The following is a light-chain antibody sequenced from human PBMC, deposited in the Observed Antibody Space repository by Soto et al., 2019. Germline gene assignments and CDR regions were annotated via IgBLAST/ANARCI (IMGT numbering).Light chain of an antibody. CDR2: KAS. CDR3: QQDNSYRT. V-gene: IGKV1-5*03. J-gene: IGKJ1*01. Sequence: DIQMTQSPSTLSASVGDRVTITCGASQSISSWFASYQQKPGKAPKLLIYKASSLKSGVPSRFRGGGSGTEFTLTISSLQPDDFATYYCQQDNSYRTFGQGTKVDNK. CDR1: QSISSW.